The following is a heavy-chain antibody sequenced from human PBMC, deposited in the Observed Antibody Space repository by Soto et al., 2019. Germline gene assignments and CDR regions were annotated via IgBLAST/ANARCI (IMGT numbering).Heavy chain of an antibody. CDR3: ARDPTIFGAEAYYYYGMDV. V-gene: IGHV6-1*01. CDR1: GDSVSSNSAA. D-gene: IGHD3-3*01. Sequence: SQTLSLTCVLSGDSVSSNSAAWNWIRQSPSRGLEWLGRTYYRSKWYNDYAVSVKSRITINPDTSKNQFSLQLNSVTPEDTAVYYCARDPTIFGAEAYYYYGMDVWGQGTTVTVSS. CDR2: TYYRSKWYN. J-gene: IGHJ6*02.